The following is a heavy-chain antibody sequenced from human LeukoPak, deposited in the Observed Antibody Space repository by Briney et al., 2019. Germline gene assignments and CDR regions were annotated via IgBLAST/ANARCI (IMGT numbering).Heavy chain of an antibody. D-gene: IGHD1-1*01. V-gene: IGHV4-59*08. CDR2: IYYSGST. CDR1: GGSISSYY. J-gene: IGHJ3*02. CDR3: ARHLKLSKDAFDI. Sequence: PSETLSLTCTVSGGSISSYYWSWIRQPPGKGLEWIGYIYYSGSTNYNPSLKSRVTISVDTSKNQFSLKLSSVTAADTAVYYCARHLKLSKDAFDIWGQGTMVTVSS.